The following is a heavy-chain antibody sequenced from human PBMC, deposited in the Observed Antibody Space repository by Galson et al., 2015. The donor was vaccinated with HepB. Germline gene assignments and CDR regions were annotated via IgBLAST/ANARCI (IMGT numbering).Heavy chain of an antibody. V-gene: IGHV3-23*01. D-gene: IGHD1-26*01. J-gene: IGHJ4*02. Sequence: SLRLSCAASGFTFSSFAMNWVRQAPGQGLEWVSGISGSGGSTYYTDSVKGRFTISRDSSENTLYLQMNSLRAEDTAVYYCAKGIASKKGASYFDYWGQGALVTVSS. CDR1: GFTFSSFA. CDR2: ISGSGGST. CDR3: AKGIASKKGASYFDY.